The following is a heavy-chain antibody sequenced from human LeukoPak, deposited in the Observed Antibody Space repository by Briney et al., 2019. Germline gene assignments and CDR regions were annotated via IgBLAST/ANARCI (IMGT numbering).Heavy chain of an antibody. CDR1: GYSFTSYW. V-gene: IGHV5-51*01. D-gene: IGHD3-22*01. Sequence: GEPLKTPCKGSGYSFTSYWIGWVRQMPGKGLEWMGIIYPRDSGTKYSPSFGGEVTMSVDKSISTAYLQWSSLKASATAWYYLARHVYYYHSSGYFLDDYYMDVWGKGTTVTVAS. CDR3: ARHVYYYHSSGYFLDDYYMDV. CDR2: IYPRDSGT. J-gene: IGHJ6*03.